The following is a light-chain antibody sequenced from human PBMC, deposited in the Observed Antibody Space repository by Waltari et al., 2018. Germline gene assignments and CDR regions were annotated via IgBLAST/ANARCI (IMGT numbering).Light chain of an antibody. CDR2: DAS. CDR1: QGVDTY. V-gene: IGKV3-11*01. Sequence: EIVLTQSPDTLSLSPGEKATLSCRASQGVDTYLGCDQQKPGQAPRLIISDASASATGSPARFGGSGSGTDFTLTISSLEPEDFALYYCQQRHSWPLTFGGGTKVEVK. CDR3: QQRHSWPLT. J-gene: IGKJ4*01.